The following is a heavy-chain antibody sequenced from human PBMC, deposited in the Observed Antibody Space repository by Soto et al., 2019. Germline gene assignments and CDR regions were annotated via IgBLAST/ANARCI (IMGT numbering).Heavy chain of an antibody. V-gene: IGHV4-59*08. CDR3: ARVETPSSGSYEYNLFDP. D-gene: IGHD3-10*01. Sequence: SETLSLTCTVSGGSISSYYWSWIRQPPGKGLEWIGYIYYSGSTNYNPSLKSRVTISVDTSKNQFSLKLSSVTTADTAVYYCARVETPSSGSYEYNLFDPWGQGTLVTVSS. J-gene: IGHJ5*02. CDR2: IYYSGST. CDR1: GGSISSYY.